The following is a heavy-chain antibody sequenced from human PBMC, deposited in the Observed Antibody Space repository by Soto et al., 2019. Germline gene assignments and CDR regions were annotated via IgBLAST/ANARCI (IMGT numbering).Heavy chain of an antibody. CDR1: GFTFSSYA. D-gene: IGHD6-13*01. J-gene: IGHJ6*02. Sequence: EVQLLESGGGLVQPGGSLRLSCAASGFTFSSYAMSWVRQAPGKGLEWVSAISGSGGSTYYADSMKGRFTISRDNSKNTLYLQMNSLRAEDTAVYYCAKDQGQQLVRGRNYYYYYGMDVWGQGTTVTVSS. CDR2: ISGSGGST. V-gene: IGHV3-23*01. CDR3: AKDQGQQLVRGRNYYYYYGMDV.